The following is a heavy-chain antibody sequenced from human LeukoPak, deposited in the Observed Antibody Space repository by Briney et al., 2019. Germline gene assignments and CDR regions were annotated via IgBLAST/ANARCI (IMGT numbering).Heavy chain of an antibody. Sequence: SETLSLTCAVYGGSFSNYYWSWIRQPPGKGLEWIGEINHSGSTNYNPSLKSRVTISVDTSKNQFSLKLNSVTAADTAVYYCARDPYSGTYGDTYYYYMDVWGKGTTVTISS. J-gene: IGHJ6*03. CDR1: GGSFSNYY. CDR2: INHSGST. CDR3: ARDPYSGTYGDTYYYYMDV. V-gene: IGHV4-34*01. D-gene: IGHD1-26*01.